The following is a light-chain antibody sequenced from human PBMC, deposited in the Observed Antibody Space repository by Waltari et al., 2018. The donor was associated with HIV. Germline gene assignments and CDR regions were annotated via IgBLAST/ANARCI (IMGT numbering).Light chain of an antibody. CDR1: SHDVGAYGF. Sequence: QSALPQPRSVSGSPGQSVTISCTGTSHDVGAYGFVSCYQQHPGKAPRLMIFDVISRPSGVPDRFSGSKSGSTASLTISGLQAEDEADYYCSSYAGSYIWVFGGGTKLTVL. CDR3: SSYAGSYIWV. V-gene: IGLV2-11*01. J-gene: IGLJ3*02. CDR2: DVI.